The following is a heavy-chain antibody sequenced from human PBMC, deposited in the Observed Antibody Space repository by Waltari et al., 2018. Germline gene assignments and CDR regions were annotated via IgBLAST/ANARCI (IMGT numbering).Heavy chain of an antibody. CDR2: ISSDGTNK. J-gene: IGHJ1*01. CDR1: GFTITDFA. CDR3: ARGDCRSTSCYSLES. V-gene: IGHV3-30*01. Sequence: QVHLVESGGGVVQSGKSLRLSCAASGFTITDFAMHWVRQAPGQGLEWVSVISSDGTNKYYADSVKGRFIISRDNSGSTLYLQMNNLRPQDTAIYYCARGDCRSTSCYSLESWGHGTLVTVS. D-gene: IGHD2-2*01.